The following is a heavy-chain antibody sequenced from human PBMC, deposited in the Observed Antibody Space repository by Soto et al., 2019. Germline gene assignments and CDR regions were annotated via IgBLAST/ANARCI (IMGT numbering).Heavy chain of an antibody. Sequence: GGSLRLSCAASGFTFSSYAMHWVRQAPGKGLEWVAVISYDGSNKYYADSVKGRFTISRDNSKNTLYLQMNSLRAEDTAVYYCARDWPIHCSGGSCYSWGMDVWGQGTTVTVSS. V-gene: IGHV3-30-3*01. CDR2: ISYDGSNK. CDR3: ARDWPIHCSGGSCYSWGMDV. J-gene: IGHJ6*02. CDR1: GFTFSSYA. D-gene: IGHD2-15*01.